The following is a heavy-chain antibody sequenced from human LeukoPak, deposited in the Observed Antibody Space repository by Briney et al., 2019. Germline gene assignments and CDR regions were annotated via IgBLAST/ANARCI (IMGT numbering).Heavy chain of an antibody. CDR2: ISYDGSNK. Sequence: PGGSLRLSCAASGFTFSSYGMHWVRQAPGKGLEWVAVISYDGSNKHYADSVKGRFTISRDNSKNTLYLQMNSLRAEDTAVYYCAKDDAFDIWGQGTMVTVSS. CDR1: GFTFSSYG. J-gene: IGHJ3*02. V-gene: IGHV3-30*18. CDR3: AKDDAFDI.